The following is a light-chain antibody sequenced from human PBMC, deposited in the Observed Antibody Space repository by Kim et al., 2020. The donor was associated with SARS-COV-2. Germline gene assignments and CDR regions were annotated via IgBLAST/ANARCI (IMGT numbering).Light chain of an antibody. CDR1: SRSVSSYNR. J-gene: IGLJ1*01. V-gene: IGLV2-18*02. CDR2: EVR. CDR3: LSYTSTSTYV. Sequence: QAVAICCTVISRSVSSYNRVSWYQQPPGTAPKLMIYEVRNRPPGVPHRFSGSKSGNTASLTISGLQTEDEADYYCLSYTSTSTYVFGTGTKVTVL.